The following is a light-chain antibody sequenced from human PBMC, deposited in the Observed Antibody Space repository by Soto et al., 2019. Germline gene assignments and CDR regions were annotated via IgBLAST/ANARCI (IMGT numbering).Light chain of an antibody. Sequence: AIQVTQSPSSLSASVGDRVTISCRASQGIGNDLGWYQQKPGKAPKLLIYEASTLQTGVASRFSGSGSGTDSTLTISSLQPEDFATYYCLQDYVYPWTFGQGTRLEVK. CDR3: LQDYVYPWT. CDR1: QGIGND. J-gene: IGKJ1*01. CDR2: EAS. V-gene: IGKV1-6*01.